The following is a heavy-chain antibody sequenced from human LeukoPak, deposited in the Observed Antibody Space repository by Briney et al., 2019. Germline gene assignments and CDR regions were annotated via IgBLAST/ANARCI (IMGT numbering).Heavy chain of an antibody. CDR1: GGSISSGGYY. J-gene: IGHJ4*02. CDR3: ARRSPQYQLPPDFDWLPRRGAYFDY. CDR2: IYHSGST. V-gene: IGHV4-30-2*01. D-gene: IGHD3-9*01. Sequence: SETLSLTCTVSGGSISSGGYYWSWIRQPPGKGLEWIGYIYHSGSTYYNPSLKSRVTISVDRSKNQFSLKLSSVTAADTAVYYCARRSPQYQLPPDFDWLPRRGAYFDYWGQGTLVTVSS.